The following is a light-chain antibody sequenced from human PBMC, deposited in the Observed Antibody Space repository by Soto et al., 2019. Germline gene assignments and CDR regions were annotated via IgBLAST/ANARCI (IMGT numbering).Light chain of an antibody. J-gene: IGLJ1*01. CDR3: QAYDSSLSGYV. CDR1: GSNIGAGFD. CDR2: GNS. Sequence: QSVLTQPPSVSGAPGQRVTISCSGSGSNIGAGFDVHWYQQLPGTAPKLLIYGNSNRPSGVPDRFSGSKSGTSATLAITGLQAEDEADYYCQAYDSSLSGYVFVTGTKLTVL. V-gene: IGLV1-40*01.